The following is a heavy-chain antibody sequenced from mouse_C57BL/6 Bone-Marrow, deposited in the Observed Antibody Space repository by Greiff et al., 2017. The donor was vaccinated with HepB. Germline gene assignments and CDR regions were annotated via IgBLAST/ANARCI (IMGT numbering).Heavy chain of an antibody. V-gene: IGHV1-81*01. CDR3: ARWRDY. Sequence: VKLVESGAELARPGASVKLSCKASGYTFTSYGISWVKQRTGQGLEWIGEIYPRSGNTYYNEKFKGKATLTADKSSSTAYMELRSLTSEDSAVYFCARWRDYWGQGTTLTVSS. CDR1: GYTFTSYG. CDR2: IYPRSGNT. J-gene: IGHJ2*01.